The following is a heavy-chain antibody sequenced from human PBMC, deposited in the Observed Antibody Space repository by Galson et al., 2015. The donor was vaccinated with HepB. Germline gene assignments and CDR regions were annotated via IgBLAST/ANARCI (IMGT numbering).Heavy chain of an antibody. D-gene: IGHD3-22*01. CDR3: ATGCYDSSGYQISGPHY. CDR2: FDPEDGET. V-gene: IGHV1-24*01. Sequence: SVKVSCKVSGYTLTELSMHWVRQAPGKGLEWMGGFDPEDGETIYAQKFQGRVTMTEDTSTDTAYMELSSLRSEDTAVYYCATGCYDSSGYQISGPHYWGQGTLVTVSS. J-gene: IGHJ4*02. CDR1: GYTLTELS.